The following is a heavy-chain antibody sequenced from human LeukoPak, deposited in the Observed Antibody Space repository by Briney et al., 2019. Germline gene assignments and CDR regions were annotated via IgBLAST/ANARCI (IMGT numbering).Heavy chain of an antibody. CDR1: GFNFSSYW. Sequence: GGSLRLSFSAPGFNFSSYWMSWVRQAPGKGLGWGATIKQDGSEKYYVDSVKGRFTISRDNAKNSLYLQMNSLRAEDTAVYYCARGHYYDAKLFDYWGQGTLVTVSS. CDR3: ARGHYYDAKLFDY. CDR2: IKQDGSEK. V-gene: IGHV3-7*04. J-gene: IGHJ4*02. D-gene: IGHD3-22*01.